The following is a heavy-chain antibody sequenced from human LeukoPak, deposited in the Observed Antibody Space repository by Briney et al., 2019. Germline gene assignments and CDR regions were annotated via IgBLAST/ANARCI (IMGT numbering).Heavy chain of an antibody. CDR2: IKEDGSEK. CDR1: GFMFSSHW. V-gene: IGHV3-7*01. D-gene: IGHD2-15*01. CDR3: ASYCSGASCPNPAEDAFDI. J-gene: IGHJ3*02. Sequence: PGGSLRLSCAASGFMFSSHWMSWVRQAPGKGLEWVANIKEDGSEKYHVDSVKGRFTISRDNAKKSLYLQMNSLRAEDTAVYYCASYCSGASCPNPAEDAFDIWGQGTMVTVSS.